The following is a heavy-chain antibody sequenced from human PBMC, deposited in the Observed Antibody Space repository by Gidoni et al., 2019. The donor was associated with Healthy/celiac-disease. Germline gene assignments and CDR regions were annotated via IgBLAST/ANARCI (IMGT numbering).Heavy chain of an antibody. CDR2: ISYDGSNK. Sequence: QVQLVESGGGVVQPGRSLRLSCAASGFTVSSYGMHWVRQAPGKALEGVAVISYDGSNKYYADSVKGRFTISRDNSKNTLYLQMNSLRAEDTAVYYCAKTKLGGLDYWGQGTLVTVSS. J-gene: IGHJ4*02. CDR3: AKTKLGGLDY. CDR1: GFTVSSYG. D-gene: IGHD3-16*01. V-gene: IGHV3-30*18.